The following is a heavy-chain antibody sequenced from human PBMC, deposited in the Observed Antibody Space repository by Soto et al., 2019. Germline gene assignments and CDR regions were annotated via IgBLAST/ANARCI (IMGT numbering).Heavy chain of an antibody. CDR1: GGSMSSYY. Sequence: SETLSLTCTVSGGSMSSYYWSWIRQPPGKGLEWIGYIYYSGSTNYNPSLKSRATISVDTSKNQFSLRLSSVTAADTAVYYCARANYGSGSYLPYWGRGTLVTVSS. D-gene: IGHD3-10*01. J-gene: IGHJ4*02. CDR2: IYYSGST. CDR3: ARANYGSGSYLPY. V-gene: IGHV4-59*12.